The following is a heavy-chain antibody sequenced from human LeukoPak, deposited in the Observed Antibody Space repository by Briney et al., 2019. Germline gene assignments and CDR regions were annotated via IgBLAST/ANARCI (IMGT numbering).Heavy chain of an antibody. V-gene: IGHV3-30-3*01. CDR1: GFTFSSYA. CDR2: ISYDGSNK. CDR3: ARDGILYYNDSSGLQPWFDP. D-gene: IGHD3-22*01. J-gene: IGHJ5*02. Sequence: PGRSLRLSCAASGFTFSSYAMRWVRQAPGKGLEWVAVISYDGSNKYYADSVKGRFTISRDNSKNTLYLQMNSLRAEDTAVYYCARDGILYYNDSSGLQPWFDPWGQGTLVTVSS.